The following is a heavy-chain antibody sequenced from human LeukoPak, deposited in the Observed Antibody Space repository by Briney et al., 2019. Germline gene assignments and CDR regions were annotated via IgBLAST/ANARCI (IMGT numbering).Heavy chain of an antibody. CDR3: ARDGAYCGGDCFEDY. CDR1: GYSISSGYY. Sequence: SETLSLTCTVSGYSISSGYYWGWIRQPPGKGLEWIGSIYHSGSTYYNPSLKSRVTISVDTSKNQFSLKLSSVTAADTAVYYCARDGAYCGGDCFEDYWGQGTLVTVSS. V-gene: IGHV4-38-2*02. J-gene: IGHJ4*02. D-gene: IGHD2-21*02. CDR2: IYHSGST.